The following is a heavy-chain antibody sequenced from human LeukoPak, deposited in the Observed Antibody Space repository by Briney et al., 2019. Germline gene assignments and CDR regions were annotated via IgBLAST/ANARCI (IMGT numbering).Heavy chain of an antibody. CDR3: ARYYSNFEYYFDY. Sequence: PSETLSLTCTVSGYSISSGYYWGWIRQPPGKGLEWIGSIYTSGSINYNPSLKSRVIMSLDTSKNQFSLKLSSVTATDTAIYYCARYYSNFEYYFDYWGQGILVTVSS. CDR1: GYSISSGYY. V-gene: IGHV4-38-2*02. D-gene: IGHD4-11*01. CDR2: IYTSGSI. J-gene: IGHJ4*02.